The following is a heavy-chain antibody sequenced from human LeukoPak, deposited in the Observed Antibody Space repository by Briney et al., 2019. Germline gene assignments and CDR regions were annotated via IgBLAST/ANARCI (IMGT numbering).Heavy chain of an antibody. CDR2: IDPSDSYT. J-gene: IGHJ4*02. CDR3: ARRGGGGYSFDF. Sequence: GESLRISCEASGYNFTTYWIIWVRQMPGKGLEWIGRIDPSDSYTTYSPSFQGHVTISADKSIVTAYLQWTSLKASDTAMYYCARRGGGGYSFDFWGQGTLVTVSS. CDR1: GYNFTTYW. D-gene: IGHD3-22*01. V-gene: IGHV5-10-1*01.